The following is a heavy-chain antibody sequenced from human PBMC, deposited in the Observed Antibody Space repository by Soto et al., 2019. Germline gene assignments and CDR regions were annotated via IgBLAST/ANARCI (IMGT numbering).Heavy chain of an antibody. V-gene: IGHV4-59*11. CDR2: NSDTT. CDR3: ATYTVCAGGRGY. D-gene: IGHD3-16*01. CDR1: GGSMRGQH. Sequence: QVQLQESGPGLVKPSETLSLTCTVSGGSMRGQHWSWIRQPPGKGLAWIGHNSDTTKYNPSLKSRITISTDTSKNHFSLKLSSVTAAVTAVYYRATYTVCAGGRGYWGQGTLVTVSS. J-gene: IGHJ4*02.